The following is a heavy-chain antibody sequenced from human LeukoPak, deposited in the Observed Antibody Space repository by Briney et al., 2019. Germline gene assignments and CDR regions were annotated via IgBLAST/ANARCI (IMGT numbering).Heavy chain of an antibody. D-gene: IGHD3-10*01. CDR3: ARAPLWFGETQSPKYYYYMDV. V-gene: IGHV4-34*01. Sequence: SETLSLTCAVYGGSFSGYYWSWIRQPPGKGLEWIGEINHSGSTNYNPSLKSRVTISVDTSKNQFSLKLSSVTAADTAVYYCARAPLWFGETQSPKYYYYMDVWGKGTTVTVSS. J-gene: IGHJ6*03. CDR1: GGSFSGYY. CDR2: INHSGST.